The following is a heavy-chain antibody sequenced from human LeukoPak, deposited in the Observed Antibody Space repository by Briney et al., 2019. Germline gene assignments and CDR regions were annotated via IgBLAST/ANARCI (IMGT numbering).Heavy chain of an antibody. CDR2: INPNSGGT. Sequence: ASVKVSCKASGYTFTGYYMHWVRQAPGQGLEWMGWINPNSGGTNYAQKFQGRVTMTRDTSISTAYMELSRLRSDDTAVYYCARKAWSGYSNYFDYWGQGTLVTVSS. CDR3: ARKAWSGYSNYFDY. J-gene: IGHJ4*02. V-gene: IGHV1-2*02. CDR1: GYTFTGYY. D-gene: IGHD3-3*01.